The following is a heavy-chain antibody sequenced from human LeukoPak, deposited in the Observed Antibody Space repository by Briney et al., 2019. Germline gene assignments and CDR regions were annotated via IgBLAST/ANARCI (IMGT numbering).Heavy chain of an antibody. CDR2: IYPGDSDT. Sequence: LGESLKISCKGSGYSFTNYWIGWVRQMPGKGLEWMGIIYPGDSDTKYSPSFQGQVTISADKAISTAYLQWSNLKASDTAMYYCARHRPHTDSNSVADYYFDYWGQGTLVTVSS. CDR1: GYSFTNYW. D-gene: IGHD6-19*01. CDR3: ARHRPHTDSNSVADYYFDY. J-gene: IGHJ4*02. V-gene: IGHV5-51*01.